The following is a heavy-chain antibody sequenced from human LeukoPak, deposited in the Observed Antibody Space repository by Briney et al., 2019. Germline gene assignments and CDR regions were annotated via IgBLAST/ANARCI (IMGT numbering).Heavy chain of an antibody. J-gene: IGHJ3*02. CDR1: GFTFADYA. Sequence: PGGSLRLSCTASGFTFADYAMSWFRQAPGKGLEWVGFIRSKAYGGTTEYAASVKGRFTISRDDSKSIAYLQMNSLKTEDTAVYYCTRDLYPHAFDIWGQGTMVTVSS. D-gene: IGHD2-15*01. V-gene: IGHV3-49*03. CDR3: TRDLYPHAFDI. CDR2: IRSKAYGGTT.